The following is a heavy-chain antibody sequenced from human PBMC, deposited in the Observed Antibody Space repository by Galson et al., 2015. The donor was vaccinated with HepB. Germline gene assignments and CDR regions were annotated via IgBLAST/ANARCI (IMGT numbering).Heavy chain of an antibody. Sequence: SLRLSCAASGFTFSSYAMHWVRQAPGKGLEYVSAISSNGGSTYYADSVKGRFTISRDNSKNTLYLQMSSLRAEDTAVYYCVKGGSYGYIRGFGLVYWGQGTLVTVSS. CDR2: ISSNGGST. D-gene: IGHD5-18*01. J-gene: IGHJ4*02. CDR1: GFTFSSYA. CDR3: VKGGSYGYIRGFGLVY. V-gene: IGHV3-64D*06.